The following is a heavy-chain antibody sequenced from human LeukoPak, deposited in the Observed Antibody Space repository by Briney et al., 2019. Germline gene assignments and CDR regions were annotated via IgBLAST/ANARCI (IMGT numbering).Heavy chain of an antibody. J-gene: IGHJ4*02. CDR2: IYTRGGT. CDR3: AGLYYYGSVSSFDY. Sequence: SETLSLTCTVSGGSISSYYWSWIRQPAGKGLEWIGRIYTRGGTNYSPSLKSRVTMSVDTSKNQFSLKLSSVTAADTAVYYCAGLYYYGSVSSFDYWGRGTPVTVSS. CDR1: GGSISSYY. D-gene: IGHD3-10*01. V-gene: IGHV4-4*07.